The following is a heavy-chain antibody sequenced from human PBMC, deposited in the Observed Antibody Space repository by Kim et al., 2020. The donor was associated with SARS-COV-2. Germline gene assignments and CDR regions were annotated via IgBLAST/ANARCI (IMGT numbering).Heavy chain of an antibody. CDR3: ARRGQLAFDY. V-gene: IGHV4-39*01. D-gene: IGHD5-18*01. CDR2: IYYSGST. J-gene: IGHJ4*02. Sequence: SETLSLTCTVSGGSISSSSYYWGWIRQPPGKGLEWIGSIYYSGSTYYNPSLKSRVTISVDTSKNQFSLKLSSVTAADTAVYYCARRGQLAFDYWGQGTLVTVSS. CDR1: GGSISSSSYY.